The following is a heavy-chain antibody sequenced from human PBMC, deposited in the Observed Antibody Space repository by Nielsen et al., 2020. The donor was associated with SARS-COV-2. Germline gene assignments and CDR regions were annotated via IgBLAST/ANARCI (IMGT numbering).Heavy chain of an antibody. D-gene: IGHD3/OR15-3a*01. CDR1: GASVSSKNW. Sequence: SETLSLTCGVSGASVSSKNWWTWVRQPPGKRLEWIGEIYHGVSVNYNPSLKSRVTISVDTSKNHFSLKLSSVTAADTAVYYCARHGDNFLTGFYWGQGTLITVSS. J-gene: IGHJ4*02. CDR2: IYHGVSV. CDR3: ARHGDNFLTGFY. V-gene: IGHV4-4*02.